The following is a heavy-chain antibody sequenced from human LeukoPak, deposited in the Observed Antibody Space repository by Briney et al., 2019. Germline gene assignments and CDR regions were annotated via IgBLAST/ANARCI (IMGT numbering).Heavy chain of an antibody. J-gene: IGHJ4*02. CDR3: AVIPPAVDDY. D-gene: IGHD2-2*01. Sequence: SETLPLTCTVSGGSISSRSYYWAWIRQPPGKGLEWIGSINYSGSTNYNPSLKSRLTKSVDTSKNQFSLKLSSVTAADTAVYYCAVIPPAVDDYWGQGTLVTVSS. CDR2: INYSGST. CDR1: GGSISSRSYY. V-gene: IGHV4-39*01.